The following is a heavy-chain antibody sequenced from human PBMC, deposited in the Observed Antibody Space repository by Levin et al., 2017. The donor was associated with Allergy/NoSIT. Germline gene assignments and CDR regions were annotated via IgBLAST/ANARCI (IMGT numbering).Heavy chain of an antibody. J-gene: IGHJ4*02. D-gene: IGHD2-2*01. CDR1: GFSLSTVAVA. Sequence: SGPTLVKPTQTLTLTCSFSGFSLSTVAVAVGWIRQPPGKALEWLALIYGNDDKRYSPSLKSRLTITKDTSRNQVDHTMTNVDPVDTGTYYCAQRQWSTYGYWGQGILVTVSS. CDR2: IYGNDDK. V-gene: IGHV2-5*01. CDR3: AQRQWSTYGY.